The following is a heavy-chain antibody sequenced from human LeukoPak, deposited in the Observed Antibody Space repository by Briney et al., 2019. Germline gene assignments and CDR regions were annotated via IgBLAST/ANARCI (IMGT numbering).Heavy chain of an antibody. Sequence: PSQTLSLTCTVSGGSISSGSYYWSWIRQPAGKGLEWIGRIFTSENTNYNPSLKSRVTISVDTSKKQFSLKMTSVTAADTAVYYCARDFRETQRRSMRRYYYYYMDVWGKGTTVTVSS. J-gene: IGHJ6*03. CDR1: GGSISSGSYY. V-gene: IGHV4-61*02. CDR2: IFTSENT. D-gene: IGHD5-24*01. CDR3: ARDFRETQRRSMRRYYYYYMDV.